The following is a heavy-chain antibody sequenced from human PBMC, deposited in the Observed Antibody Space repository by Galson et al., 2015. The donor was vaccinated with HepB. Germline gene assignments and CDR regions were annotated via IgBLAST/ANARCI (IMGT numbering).Heavy chain of an antibody. D-gene: IGHD4-17*01. CDR2: IYPGDSDT. CDR1: GYNFTSYW. CDR3: ARRDGYGDYGLDYYYGMDV. V-gene: IGHV5-51*01. Sequence: QSGAEVKKPGESLKISCKGSGYNFTSYWIGWARQMPGKGLEWMGIIYPGDSDTRYSPSFQGQVTISADKSISTAYLQWSSLKASDTAIYYCARRDGYGDYGLDYYYGMDVWGQGTTVTVSS. J-gene: IGHJ6*02.